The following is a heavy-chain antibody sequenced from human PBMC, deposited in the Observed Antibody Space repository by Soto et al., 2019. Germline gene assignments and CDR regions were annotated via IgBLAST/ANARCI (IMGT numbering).Heavy chain of an antibody. D-gene: IGHD2-8*01. Sequence: ASVKVSCKASGYTLTANYLHWVRQAPGQGLEWMGRINPSGNTNYAQRFQGRVTMTWDASLNTAYLELSSLKSEDTAVYYCALSAPDIVLLPSSIHFYSWGQGTLVTVSS. V-gene: IGHV1-2*02. CDR1: GYTLTANY. CDR3: ALSAPDIVLLPSSIHFYS. J-gene: IGHJ4*02. CDR2: INPSGNT.